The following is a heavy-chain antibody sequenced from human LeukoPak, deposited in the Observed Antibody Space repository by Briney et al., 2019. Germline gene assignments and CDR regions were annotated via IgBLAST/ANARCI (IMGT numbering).Heavy chain of an antibody. CDR3: ARPDRDYYDSTTLGLDAFDI. J-gene: IGHJ3*02. Sequence: PGGSLRLSCAASGFTFDDYGMSWVRQAPGKGLEWVSGINWNGGSTGYADSVKGRFTISRDNAKNSLYLQTNSLRAEDTALYYCARPDRDYYDSTTLGLDAFDIWGQGTMVTVSS. D-gene: IGHD3-22*01. CDR1: GFTFDDYG. V-gene: IGHV3-20*04. CDR2: INWNGGST.